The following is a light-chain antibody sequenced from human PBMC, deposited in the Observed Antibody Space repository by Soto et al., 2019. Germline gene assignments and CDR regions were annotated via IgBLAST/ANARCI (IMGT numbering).Light chain of an antibody. J-gene: IGKJ4*01. CDR1: QSVSSTY. Sequence: EIVLTQSPGTLSLSPGERATLSCRASQSVSSTYLAWYQQKPGQAPRLLIYGASSRATGIPDRFSGSGSGTDFTLTISRLEPEDLAVYYCQHYGSLVLTFGGGTKVEIK. CDR3: QHYGSLVLT. CDR2: GAS. V-gene: IGKV3-20*01.